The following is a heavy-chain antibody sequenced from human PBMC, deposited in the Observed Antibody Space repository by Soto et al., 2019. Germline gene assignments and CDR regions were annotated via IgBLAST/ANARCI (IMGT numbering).Heavy chain of an antibody. CDR3: ARDWGGLAAADYYYGMDV. CDR2: IIPIFGTA. J-gene: IGHJ6*02. CDR1: GGTFSSYA. Sequence: QVQLVQSGAEVKKPGSSVKVSCKASGGTFSSYAISWVRQAPGQGLEWMGGIIPIFGTANYAQKFQGRVTITADESTSTAYMELSSLRSEDTAVYYCARDWGGLAAADYYYGMDVWGQATTVTVSS. V-gene: IGHV1-69*01. D-gene: IGHD6-13*01.